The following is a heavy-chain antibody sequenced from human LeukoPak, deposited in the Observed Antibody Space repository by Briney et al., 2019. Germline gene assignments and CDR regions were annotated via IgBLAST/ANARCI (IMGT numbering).Heavy chain of an antibody. Sequence: PSETLSLTCAVYGESFSGYYWCWIRQPPGKGLEWIGEINHSGSTNYNPSLKSRVTISVDTSKNQFSLKLSSVTAADTAVYYCARGVARTYYSDTSGYAAADYWGQGTLVTVSS. CDR1: GESFSGYY. CDR3: ARGVARTYYSDTSGYAAADY. V-gene: IGHV4-34*01. D-gene: IGHD3-22*01. J-gene: IGHJ4*02. CDR2: INHSGST.